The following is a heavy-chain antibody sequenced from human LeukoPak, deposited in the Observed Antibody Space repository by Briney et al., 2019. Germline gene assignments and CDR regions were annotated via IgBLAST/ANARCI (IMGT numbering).Heavy chain of an antibody. V-gene: IGHV1-2*02. CDR2: INPNSGDT. Sequence: ASVKVSCKASGYTFTGYYLHWVRQAPGQGLEWMGWINPNSGDTNYAQKFQGRVTVTRDTSISTAYIELSRLKSDDTAVYYCTRDLGYYGSGKGMDVWGQGTTVTVSS. CDR1: GYTFTGYY. D-gene: IGHD3-10*01. J-gene: IGHJ6*02. CDR3: TRDLGYYGSGKGMDV.